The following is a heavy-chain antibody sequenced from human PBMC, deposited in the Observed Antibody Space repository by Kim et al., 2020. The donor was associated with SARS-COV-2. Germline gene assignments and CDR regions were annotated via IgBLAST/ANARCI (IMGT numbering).Heavy chain of an antibody. CDR3: AKKGPSGSYLFGAFDI. Sequence: GGSLRLSCAASGFTFSSYAMSWVRQAPGKGLEWVSAISGSGGSTYYADSVKGRFTISRDNSKNTLYLQMNSLRAEDTAVYYCAKKGPSGSYLFGAFDIWGQGTMVTVSS. J-gene: IGHJ3*02. CDR1: GFTFSSYA. V-gene: IGHV3-23*01. CDR2: ISGSGGST. D-gene: IGHD1-26*01.